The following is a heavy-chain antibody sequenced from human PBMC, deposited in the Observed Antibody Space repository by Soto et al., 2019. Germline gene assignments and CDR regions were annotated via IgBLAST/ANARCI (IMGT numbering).Heavy chain of an antibody. D-gene: IGHD1-20*01. CDR3: AKLRKYNWNAPDAFDI. CDR2: ISGSGGST. CDR1: GFTFSSYA. Sequence: GGSLRLSCAASGFTFSSYAMSWVRQAPGKGLEWVSAISGSGGSTYYADSVKGRFTISRDNSKNTLYLQMNSLRAEDTAVYYCAKLRKYNWNAPDAFDIWGQGTMVTVSS. V-gene: IGHV3-23*01. J-gene: IGHJ3*02.